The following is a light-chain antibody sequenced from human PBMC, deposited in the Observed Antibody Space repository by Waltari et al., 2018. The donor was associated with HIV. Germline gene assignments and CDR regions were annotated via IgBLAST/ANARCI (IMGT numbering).Light chain of an antibody. J-gene: IGLJ1*01. CDR3: AAWNDRLSGYV. CDR1: SSNIGRNY. Sequence: QSVLTQPPSASGTPGQRVTISCSGSSSNIGRNYVSWYQQLPGTAPKLLIYTNNQRPSGVPDRFSGSKSGTSASLAIRGLRSEDEADYYCAAWNDRLSGYVFGTGTKVTV. CDR2: TNN. V-gene: IGLV1-47*01.